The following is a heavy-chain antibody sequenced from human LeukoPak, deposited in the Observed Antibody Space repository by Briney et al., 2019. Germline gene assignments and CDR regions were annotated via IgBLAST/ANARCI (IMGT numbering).Heavy chain of an antibody. CDR2: IYYSGST. CDR3: ARAYYYDSSGYYVGFDY. J-gene: IGHJ4*02. CDR1: GGSISSSSYY. V-gene: IGHV4-39*07. D-gene: IGHD3-22*01. Sequence: PSETLSLTCTVSGGSISSSSYYWGWIRQPPGKGLERIGSIYYSGSTYYNPSLKSRVTVSVDTSKNQFSLKLSSVTAADTAVYYCARAYYYDSSGYYVGFDYWGQGTLVTVSS.